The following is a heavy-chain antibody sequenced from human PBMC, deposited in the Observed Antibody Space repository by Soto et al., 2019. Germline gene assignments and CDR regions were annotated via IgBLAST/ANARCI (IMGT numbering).Heavy chain of an antibody. CDR3: AKVVVAATRHTDFDS. Sequence: PSETLSLTCTVSGGSINSNNYYWAWIRQPPGKGLAWIANIYYDGTTYYNTSLKSRVTISRDTSKNQFSLRLTSMTAADTAVYYCAKVVVAATRHTDFDSWGQGTLVTV. J-gene: IGHJ4*02. V-gene: IGHV4-39*02. CDR2: IYYDGTT. D-gene: IGHD2-15*01. CDR1: GGSINSNNYY.